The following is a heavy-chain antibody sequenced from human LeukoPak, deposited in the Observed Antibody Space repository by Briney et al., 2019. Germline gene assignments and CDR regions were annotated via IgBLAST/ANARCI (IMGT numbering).Heavy chain of an antibody. CDR3: ARLGVPYFYYYMDV. D-gene: IGHD3-10*01. CDR2: INTNTGNP. Sequence: ASVKVSCKASGYTFTSYFMNWVRQALGQGLEWMGWINTNTGNPTYAQGFTGRFVFSLDTSVSTAYLQINSLKTEDTAVYYCARLGVPYFYYYMDVWGKGTTVTVSS. CDR1: GYTFTSYF. J-gene: IGHJ6*03. V-gene: IGHV7-4-1*02.